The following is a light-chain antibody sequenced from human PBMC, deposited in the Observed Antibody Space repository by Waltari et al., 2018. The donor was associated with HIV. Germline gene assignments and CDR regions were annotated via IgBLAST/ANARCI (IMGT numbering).Light chain of an antibody. Sequence: QSALTQPASVSGSPGQSITISCTGTSSDVGGYNYVYWYQQHPGKAPKLMCYEVSNRPSGVSNRFSGSKSGNTASLTISGLQAEDEADYYCSSYTSSSTVVFGGGTKLTVL. CDR3: SSYTSSSTVV. J-gene: IGLJ2*01. V-gene: IGLV2-14*01. CDR1: SSDVGGYNY. CDR2: EVS.